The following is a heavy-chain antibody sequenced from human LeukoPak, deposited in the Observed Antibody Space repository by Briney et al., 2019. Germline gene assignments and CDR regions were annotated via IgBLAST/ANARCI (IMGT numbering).Heavy chain of an antibody. J-gene: IGHJ4*02. CDR3: TRPGSYSSGWYYFDY. CDR1: GFTFSGSA. Sequence: GGSLRLSCAASGFTFSGSAMHWVRQTSGKGLEWVGRIRSKANSYATAYAASVKGRFTISRDDSKNTAYLQVNSLKTEDTAVYYCTRPGSYSSGWYYFDYWGQGTLVTVSS. D-gene: IGHD6-19*01. CDR2: IRSKANSYAT. V-gene: IGHV3-73*01.